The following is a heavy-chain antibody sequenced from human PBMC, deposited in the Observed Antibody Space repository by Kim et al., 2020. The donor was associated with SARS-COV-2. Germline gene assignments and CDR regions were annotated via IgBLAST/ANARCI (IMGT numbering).Heavy chain of an antibody. CDR2: MYHSGRP. CDR1: GASISSHNW. CDR3: STNVDYCLHS. V-gene: IGHV4-4*02. J-gene: IGHJ4*02. Sequence: SETLSLTCAVSGASISSHNWWSWVRQSPGKGLEWIGEMYHSGRPSYNPSLESRVTISVDESKNQFSLELTSVTAADTALYFCSTNVDYCLHSWGQGTLVTVSS. D-gene: IGHD4-17*01.